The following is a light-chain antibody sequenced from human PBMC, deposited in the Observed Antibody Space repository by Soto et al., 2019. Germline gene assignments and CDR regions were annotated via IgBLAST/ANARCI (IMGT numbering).Light chain of an antibody. CDR2: GAS. J-gene: IGKJ1*01. Sequence: IVLTQSPGTLSLSPWERATLSCRASQSVSSNYLAWHQQKPGQAPRLLMYGASSRATGIPDRFSGNGSGTDFTLTISRLEPEDFAVYYCQQYGSSPWTFGQGTKVDIK. CDR3: QQYGSSPWT. V-gene: IGKV3-20*01. CDR1: QSVSSNY.